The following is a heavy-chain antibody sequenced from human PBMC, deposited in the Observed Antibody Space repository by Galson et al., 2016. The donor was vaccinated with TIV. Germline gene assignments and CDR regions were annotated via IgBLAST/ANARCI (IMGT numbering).Heavy chain of an antibody. CDR2: MNPNSGNT. Sequence: SVKASCKASGYTFASYDINWVRQATGQGLEWMGWMNPNSGNTGYAQKFRGRVTMTRNTSVRTAYMELSSRRSEDTAVYYCARSGDYGDYWGQGTLVTVSS. CDR3: ARSGDYGDY. J-gene: IGHJ4*02. V-gene: IGHV1-8*02. CDR1: GYTFASYD. D-gene: IGHD4-17*01.